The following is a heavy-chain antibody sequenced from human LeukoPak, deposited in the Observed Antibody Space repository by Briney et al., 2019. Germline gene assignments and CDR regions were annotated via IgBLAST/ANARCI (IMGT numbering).Heavy chain of an antibody. CDR2: IIPIFGTT. D-gene: IGHD3-10*01. CDR3: ARGPMVRGVIMGYYYYYMDV. J-gene: IGHJ6*03. V-gene: IGHV1-69*06. CDR1: GGTFSSYA. Sequence: GASVKVSCKASGGTFSSYAISWVRQAPGQGLEWMGGIIPIFGTTNYAQKFQGRVTITADKSTSTAYMELSSLRSEDTAVYYCARGPMVRGVIMGYYYYYMDVWGKGTTVTVSS.